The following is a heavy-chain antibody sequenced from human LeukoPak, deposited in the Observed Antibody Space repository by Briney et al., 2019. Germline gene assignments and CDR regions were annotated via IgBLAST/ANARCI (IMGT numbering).Heavy chain of an antibody. CDR1: GFTFSDYY. J-gene: IGHJ6*02. V-gene: IGHV3-11*05. CDR2: ISSSSSYT. D-gene: IGHD3-10*01. CDR3: ARDGYYYGSGSTTYYYYYGMDV. Sequence: SGGSLRLSCAASGFTFSDYYMSWIPQAPGKGLEWVSYISSSSSYTNYEDSVKGRFTISRDNAKNSLYLQMNRLRAEDTAVYYCARDGYYYGSGSTTYYYYYGMDVWGQGTTVTVSS.